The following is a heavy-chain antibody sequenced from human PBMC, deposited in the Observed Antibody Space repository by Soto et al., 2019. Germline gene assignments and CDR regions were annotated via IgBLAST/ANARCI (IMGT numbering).Heavy chain of an antibody. CDR2: IYHSGST. J-gene: IGHJ6*02. V-gene: IGHV4-4*02. CDR3: ATNSYYSLGV. CDR1: SGSISSAHW. Sequence: QVQLQESGPGLVKPSGTLSLTCAVSSGSISSAHWWNWVRQPPGKGLEWIGEIYHSGSTKYNPSLKSRFTVSVAKAMTQFSLQLTSVTAADPAVYYCATNSYYSLGVWGQGTTVTVSS.